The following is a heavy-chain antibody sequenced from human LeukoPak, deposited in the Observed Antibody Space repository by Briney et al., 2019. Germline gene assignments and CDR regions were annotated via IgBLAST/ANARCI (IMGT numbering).Heavy chain of an antibody. D-gene: IGHD6-13*01. CDR3: ATGSSSWYYFDY. V-gene: IGHV3-15*01. Sequence: GGSLRLSCAASGFSFTNAWMSWIRQAPGKGLEWVGRIKSKTAGGTTDYAAPVIGRFTISRDDSISTLYLQMNSLNTEDTGEYYCATGSSSWYYFDYWGQGTLVTVSS. J-gene: IGHJ4*02. CDR1: GFSFTNAW. CDR2: IKSKTAGGTT.